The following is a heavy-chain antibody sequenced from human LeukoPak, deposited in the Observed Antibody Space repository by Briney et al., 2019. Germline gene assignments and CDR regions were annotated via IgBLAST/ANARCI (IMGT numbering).Heavy chain of an antibody. V-gene: IGHV4-59*01. CDR3: ARSLGAQLPPIH. Sequence: SETLSLTCTVSGDSISSYYWSWIRQPPGKGPEWIGYIYYSGNTNYNPSLKSRVTVSVDTSKNQFSLKLTSVTAADTAVYYCARSLGAQLPPIHWGQGTLVTVSS. D-gene: IGHD2-2*01. CDR1: GDSISSYY. CDR2: IYYSGNT. J-gene: IGHJ4*02.